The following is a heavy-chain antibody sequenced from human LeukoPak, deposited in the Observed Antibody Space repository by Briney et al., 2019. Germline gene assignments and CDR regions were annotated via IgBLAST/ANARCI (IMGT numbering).Heavy chain of an antibody. CDR3: AKDPWGTADVY. CDR1: GFTFSSYA. J-gene: IGHJ4*02. Sequence: GGSLRLSCAASGFTFSSYAMSWVRQAPGKGLEWVSAISGSGGSTYYADSVKGRFTISRDNSKNTLYLQMNSPGAEDAAVYYCAKDPWGTADVYWGQGTLVTVSS. CDR2: ISGSGGST. V-gene: IGHV3-23*01. D-gene: IGHD7-27*01.